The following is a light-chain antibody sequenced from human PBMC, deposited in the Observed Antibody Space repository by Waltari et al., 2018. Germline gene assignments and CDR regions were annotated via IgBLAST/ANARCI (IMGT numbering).Light chain of an antibody. Sequence: QSVLTQPPSVSGAPGQRVTISCTGSSSNIGAGYDVQWYQQLPGTAPKLLIYGNSNLPSGVPDRFSGSKSGTSASLAITGLQAEDEADYYCQSYDSSLSGVVFGGGTKLTVL. CDR3: QSYDSSLSGVV. V-gene: IGLV1-40*01. CDR1: SSNIGAGYD. J-gene: IGLJ2*01. CDR2: GNS.